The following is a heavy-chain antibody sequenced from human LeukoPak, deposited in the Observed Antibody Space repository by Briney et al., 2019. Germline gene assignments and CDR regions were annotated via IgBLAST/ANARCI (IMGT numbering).Heavy chain of an antibody. J-gene: IGHJ4*02. CDR3: ARIRSDHDSSGYYHWFFDY. V-gene: IGHV4-4*07. CDR2: IYTSGST. CDR1: GGSISSYY. D-gene: IGHD3-22*01. Sequence: SETLSLTCTVSGGSISSYYWSWIRQPAGKGLDWFGRIYTSGSTNYNPSLKSRVTMSVDTSKNQFSLKLSSVTAADTAVYYCARIRSDHDSSGYYHWFFDYWGQGTLVTVSS.